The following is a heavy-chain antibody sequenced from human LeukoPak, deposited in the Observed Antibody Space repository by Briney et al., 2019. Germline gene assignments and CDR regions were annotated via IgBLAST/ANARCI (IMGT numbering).Heavy chain of an antibody. J-gene: IGHJ4*02. Sequence: GGSLRLSCAASGFTFSSYAMSWVRQAPGKGLEWVSAISGSGGSTYYADSVKGRFTISRDNSKNTLYLQMNSLRAEDMAVYYCAKDQRGEYYFDYWGQGTLVTVSS. D-gene: IGHD3-16*01. CDR1: GFTFSSYA. CDR3: AKDQRGEYYFDY. V-gene: IGHV3-23*01. CDR2: ISGSGGST.